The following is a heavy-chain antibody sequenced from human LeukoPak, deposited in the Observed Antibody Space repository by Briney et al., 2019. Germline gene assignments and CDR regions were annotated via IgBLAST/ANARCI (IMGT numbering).Heavy chain of an antibody. J-gene: IGHJ5*02. CDR3: ARGPMRSWFDP. CDR2: INHSGSS. Sequence: KPSETLSLTCAVYGGSLSGYSWNWIRQPPGKGLEWIGEINHSGSSNYSPSLKSRVTISLDTSKNQFSLKLTSITAADTAVYYCARGPMRSWFDPWGQGTLVTVSS. CDR1: GGSLSGYS. V-gene: IGHV4-34*01.